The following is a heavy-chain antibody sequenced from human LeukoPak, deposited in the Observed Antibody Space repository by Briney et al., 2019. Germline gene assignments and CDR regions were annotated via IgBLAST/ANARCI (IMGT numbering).Heavy chain of an antibody. J-gene: IGHJ4*02. CDR1: GGTFSSYA. V-gene: IGHV1-69*13. Sequence: SVKVSCKASGGTFSSYALTWVRQAPGQGLEWMGGIMSMFGTAKYAQKFQGRVTITADESTGTAYMELSSLRSEDTAVYYCARGREIPAIGLDYWGQGTLVTVSS. CDR3: ARGREIPAIGLDY. D-gene: IGHD5-18*01. CDR2: IMSMFGTA.